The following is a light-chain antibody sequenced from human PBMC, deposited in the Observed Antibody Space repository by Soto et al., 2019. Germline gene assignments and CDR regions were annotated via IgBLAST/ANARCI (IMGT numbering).Light chain of an antibody. CDR2: DNT. V-gene: IGLV1-40*01. CDR3: QSYDSSDKLI. CDR1: RSNIGAGYA. Sequence: QSELTQPPSVSGAPGQRVIISCTGSRSNIGAGYAVHWYQQLPGTAPKLLIYDNTNRPSGVPDRFSASKSATSASLAITGLQAEDEADYYCQSYDSSDKLIFGGGTQLTVL. J-gene: IGLJ7*01.